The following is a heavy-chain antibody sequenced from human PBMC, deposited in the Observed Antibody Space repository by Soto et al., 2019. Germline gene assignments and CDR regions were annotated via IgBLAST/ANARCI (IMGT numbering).Heavy chain of an antibody. V-gene: IGHV4-59*01. CDR3: ARTRSGPLAADWFDP. Sequence: SETLSLTCTVSGGSISSYYWSWIRQPPGKGLEWIGYFYYSGSTNYNPSLKSRVTISVDTSKNQFSLKLSSVTAADTAVYYCARTRSGPLAADWFDPWGQGTLVTVSS. CDR2: FYYSGST. D-gene: IGHD6-13*01. CDR1: GGSISSYY. J-gene: IGHJ5*02.